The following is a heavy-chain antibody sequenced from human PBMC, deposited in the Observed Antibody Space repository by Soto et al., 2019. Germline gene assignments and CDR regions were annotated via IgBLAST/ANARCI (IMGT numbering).Heavy chain of an antibody. V-gene: IGHV1-69*01. CDR1: GGSFSGQA. J-gene: IGHJ4*02. Sequence: VQLVQSGAEVKKSGSSVKVSCKASGGSFSGQAVSWVRQAPGQGLEWMGGIIPIFRTTNYARKFQGRLTITADESTSTASMELTSLTSEDTAIYYCGSVPNWGQGTLVTVSS. CDR3: GSVPN. CDR2: IIPIFRTT.